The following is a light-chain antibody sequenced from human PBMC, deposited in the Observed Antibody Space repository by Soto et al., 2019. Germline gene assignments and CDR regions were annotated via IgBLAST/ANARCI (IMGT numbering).Light chain of an antibody. J-gene: IGKJ2*01. Sequence: DIQMTQSPSTLSASVGDRVTITCRASQSISSWLAWYQQKPGKAPKLLIYDASSLVSGVPSRFSGSGSGTAFTLTLSSLQPDDFATYYCQQYNSYSSSTFGQGTKLEIK. CDR2: DAS. V-gene: IGKV1-5*01. CDR3: QQYNSYSSST. CDR1: QSISSW.